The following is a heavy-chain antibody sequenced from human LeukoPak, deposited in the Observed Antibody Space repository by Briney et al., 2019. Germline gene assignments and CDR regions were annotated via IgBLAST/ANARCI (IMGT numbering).Heavy chain of an antibody. CDR3: ASGAYCSRGRCSVRRVAS. Sequence: GASLKVSCKASGYTFTAYYMHWVRQAPGQGLEWMGWIDSKNGDTKYAQKFQSRLTITRDTSIGIAYMELRSLTSDDTAVYYCASGAYCSRGRCSVRRVASSGQGTPVTVSS. D-gene: IGHD2-15*01. J-gene: IGHJ5*01. CDR1: GYTFTAYY. CDR2: IDSKNGDT. V-gene: IGHV1-2*02.